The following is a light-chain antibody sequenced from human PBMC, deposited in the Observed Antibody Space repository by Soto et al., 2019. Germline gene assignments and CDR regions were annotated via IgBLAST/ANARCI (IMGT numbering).Light chain of an antibody. V-gene: IGKV1-5*01. CDR2: DAS. Sequence: DIQMTQSPSTLSASVGDRVTITCRASQNISNWLAWYQQRPGRAPNLLIHDASTLESGVPSRFSGSGSVTEFTLTISSLQPDDFATYYCQQYYTLYTFGQGTQLEI. J-gene: IGKJ2*01. CDR3: QQYYTLYT. CDR1: QNISNW.